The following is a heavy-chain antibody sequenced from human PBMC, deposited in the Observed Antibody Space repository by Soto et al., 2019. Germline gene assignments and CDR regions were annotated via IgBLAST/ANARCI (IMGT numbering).Heavy chain of an antibody. CDR2: ISGSGGST. Sequence: EVQLLESGGGLVQPGGSLRLSCAASGFTFSSYAMSWVRQAPGKGLEWVSAISGSGGSTYYADSVKGRFTISRDNSKNTLYLQMNSMRAEDTAVYYCAKAARIAVAGMTYFDYWGQGTLVTVSS. V-gene: IGHV3-23*01. CDR3: AKAARIAVAGMTYFDY. J-gene: IGHJ4*02. D-gene: IGHD6-19*01. CDR1: GFTFSSYA.